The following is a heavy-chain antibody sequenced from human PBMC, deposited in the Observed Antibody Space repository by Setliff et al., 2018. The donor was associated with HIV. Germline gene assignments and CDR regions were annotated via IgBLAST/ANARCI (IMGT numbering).Heavy chain of an antibody. J-gene: IGHJ3*01. CDR2: INHSGGT. V-gene: IGHV4-34*01. D-gene: IGHD7-27*01. CDR3: GRGWGHDGFDF. CDR1: GRSFSGYY. Sequence: SETLSLTCAVYGRSFSGYYWNWIRQSPGKGLEWIGEINHSGGTNYNPSLKSRVTMSIDTSKNQFSLNVSAVTAADTAVYYCGRGWGHDGFDFWGQGTMVTVSS.